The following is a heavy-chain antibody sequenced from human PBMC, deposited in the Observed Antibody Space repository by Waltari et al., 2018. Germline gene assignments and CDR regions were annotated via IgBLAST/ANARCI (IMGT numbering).Heavy chain of an antibody. CDR3: ATGAGYGSGSLDY. Sequence: EVQLVQSGAEVKKPGATVNISCKASGYPFPDYYMHWVQQAPGKGLEWMGRVDPEDGETIYAEKFQGRVTITADTSTDTAYMELSSLRSEDTAVYYCATGAGYGSGSLDYWGQGTLVTVSS. V-gene: IGHV1-69-2*01. CDR1: GYPFPDYY. D-gene: IGHD3-10*01. J-gene: IGHJ4*02. CDR2: VDPEDGET.